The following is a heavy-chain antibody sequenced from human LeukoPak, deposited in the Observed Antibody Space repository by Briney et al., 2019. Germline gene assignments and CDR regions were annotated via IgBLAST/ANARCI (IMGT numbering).Heavy chain of an antibody. D-gene: IGHD3-22*01. V-gene: IGHV3-23*01. CDR3: AKSAVGRYYDSSGYLKGGTYYFDY. CDR2: ISGSGGST. Sequence: GGSLRLSCAASGFTFSSYAMSWVRQAPGKGLEWVSAISGSGGSTYYPDSVKGRFTISRDNSKNTLYLQMNSLRAEDTAVYYCAKSAVGRYYDSSGYLKGGTYYFDYWGQGTLVTVSS. J-gene: IGHJ4*02. CDR1: GFTFSSYA.